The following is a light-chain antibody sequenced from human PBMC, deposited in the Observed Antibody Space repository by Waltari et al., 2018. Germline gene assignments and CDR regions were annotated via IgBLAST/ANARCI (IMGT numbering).Light chain of an antibody. J-gene: IGKJ2*01. CDR1: RSVDTY. CDR3: QQYGTWPPDT. Sequence: ETVMTQSPATLSVSPGERASLYCGASRSVDTYVAWYQQKVGQSPRLIIYNASTRASGVPARFSGGGSGTAFTLIINDLQTDDSALYFCQQYGTWPPDTFGQGTKVEIK. CDR2: NAS. V-gene: IGKV3-15*01.